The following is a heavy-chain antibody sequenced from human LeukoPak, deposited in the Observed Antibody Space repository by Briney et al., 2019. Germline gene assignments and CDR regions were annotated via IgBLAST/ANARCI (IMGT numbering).Heavy chain of an antibody. V-gene: IGHV3-21*01. CDR2: ISSSSVYI. D-gene: IGHD5-18*01. Sequence: GGSLRLSCAASGFTFSSYWMNWVRQAPGKGLEWVSSISSSSVYIYYADSVKGRFTISRDNARNSLYPQMNSLRAEDTAVYYCARDRRVQLWSPAGFDYWGQGTLVTVSS. CDR3: ARDRRVQLWSPAGFDY. J-gene: IGHJ4*02. CDR1: GFTFSSYW.